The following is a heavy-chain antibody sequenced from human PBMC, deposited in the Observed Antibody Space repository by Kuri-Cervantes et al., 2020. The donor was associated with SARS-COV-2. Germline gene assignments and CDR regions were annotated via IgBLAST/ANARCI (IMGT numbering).Heavy chain of an antibody. CDR3: ARQGGYYGMDV. D-gene: IGHD3-22*01. J-gene: IGHJ6*02. V-gene: IGHV4-39*01. CDR1: GGSISSRSYY. CDR2: IYYSGST. Sequence: SETLSLTCSVSGGSISSRSYYWGWIRQPLGKGLEWIGSIYYSGSTNYNPTLKSRVTISVDTSTNQFFLNLTSVTAADTAVYYCARQGGYYGMDVWGQGTTVTVSS.